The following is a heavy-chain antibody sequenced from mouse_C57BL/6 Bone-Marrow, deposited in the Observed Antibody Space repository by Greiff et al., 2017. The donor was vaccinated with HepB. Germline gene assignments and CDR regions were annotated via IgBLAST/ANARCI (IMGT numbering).Heavy chain of an antibody. CDR1: GYTFTSYW. Sequence: VKLQQPGAELVKPGASVKLSCKASGYTFTSYWMHWVKQRPGRGLEWIGRIDPNSGGTKYNEKFKSKATLTVDKPSSTAYMQLSSLTSEDSAVYYCAREKGVTTLYYYAMDYWGQGTSVTVSS. D-gene: IGHD2-3*01. CDR2: IDPNSGGT. CDR3: AREKGVTTLYYYAMDY. V-gene: IGHV1-72*01. J-gene: IGHJ4*01.